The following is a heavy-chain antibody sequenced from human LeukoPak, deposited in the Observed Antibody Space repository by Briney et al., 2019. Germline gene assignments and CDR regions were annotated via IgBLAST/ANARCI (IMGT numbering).Heavy chain of an antibody. J-gene: IGHJ3*02. CDR3: GKGGTTVLDPYYM. CDR1: GFTFSSFS. Sequence: PGGSLRLSCAASGFTFSSFSMNWVRQPPGKGLEWVSTITNTGSSTDYPDSVKRRCTKARDNSKNTKWLQMSSLGADDTASYYCGKGGTTVLDPYYMWGEGTIVTVSS. CDR2: ITNTGSST. V-gene: IGHV3-23*01. D-gene: IGHD4-17*01.